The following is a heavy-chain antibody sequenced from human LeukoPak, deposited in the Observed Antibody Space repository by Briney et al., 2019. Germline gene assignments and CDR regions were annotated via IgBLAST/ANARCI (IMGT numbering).Heavy chain of an antibody. V-gene: IGHV3-7*01. CDR1: GFTFSTYW. D-gene: IGHD2-2*01. Sequence: GGSLRLSCAASGFTFSTYWMSWVRQAPGKGLEWVANIKQDGSDKFYVDSVKGRFTISRDSAKNSMYLQMNSLRAEDTAVYYCARVLPVASRDYWGQGTLVTVSS. J-gene: IGHJ4*02. CDR3: ARVLPVASRDY. CDR2: IKQDGSDK.